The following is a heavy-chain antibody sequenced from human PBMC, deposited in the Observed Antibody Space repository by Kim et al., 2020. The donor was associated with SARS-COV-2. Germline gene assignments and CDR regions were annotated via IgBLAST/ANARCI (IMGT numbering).Heavy chain of an antibody. V-gene: IGHV3-73*01. Sequence: GGSLRLSCAASGFTFSGSAMHWVRQASGKGLEWVGRIRSKANSYATAYAASVKGRFTISRDDSKNTAYLQMNSLKTEDTAVYYCTRQGATHGFYYYYGMDVWGQGTTVTVSS. D-gene: IGHD1-26*01. CDR2: IRSKANSYAT. CDR3: TRQGATHGFYYYYGMDV. J-gene: IGHJ6*02. CDR1: GFTFSGSA.